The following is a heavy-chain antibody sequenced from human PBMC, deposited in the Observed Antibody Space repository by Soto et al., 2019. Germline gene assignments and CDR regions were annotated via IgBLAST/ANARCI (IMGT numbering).Heavy chain of an antibody. CDR3: AREVPPGIAAAGTGYYGMDA. Sequence: GGSLRLSCAASGFTFSSYGMHWVRQAPGKGLEWVAVIWYDGSNKYYADSVKGRFTISRDNSKNTLYLQMNSLRAEDTAVYYCAREVPPGIAAAGTGYYGMDAWGQGTTVTVSS. D-gene: IGHD6-13*01. J-gene: IGHJ6*02. V-gene: IGHV3-33*01. CDR2: IWYDGSNK. CDR1: GFTFSSYG.